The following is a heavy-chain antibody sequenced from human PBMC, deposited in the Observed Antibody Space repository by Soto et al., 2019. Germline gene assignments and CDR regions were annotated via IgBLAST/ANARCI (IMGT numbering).Heavy chain of an antibody. CDR2: IYYSGST. CDR3: ARLPSPQGGVVDY. J-gene: IGHJ4*02. D-gene: IGHD1-26*01. CDR1: GGSISSSSYY. Sequence: PSETLSLTCTVSGGSISSSSYYWGWIRQPPGKGLEWIGSIYYSGSTYYNPSLKSRVTISVDTSKNQFSLKLSSVTAADTAVYYCARLPSPQGGVVDYWGPGTMVTVS. V-gene: IGHV4-39*01.